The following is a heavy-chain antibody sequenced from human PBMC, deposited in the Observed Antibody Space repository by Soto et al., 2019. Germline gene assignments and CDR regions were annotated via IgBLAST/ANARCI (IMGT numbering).Heavy chain of an antibody. J-gene: IGHJ6*02. V-gene: IGHV3-30-3*01. CDR1: GFTFSSYA. D-gene: IGHD2-2*01. CDR3: TRNDCNSTSCYALYYYYYYGMDV. Sequence: QVQLVESGGGVVQPGRSLRLSCAASGFTFSSYAMHWVRQAPGKGLEWVAVISYDGSNKYYADSVKGRFTISSDKSKNTLYLQMNSLRAEDTAVYYCTRNDCNSTSCYALYYYYYYGMDVWGQGTTVTVSS. CDR2: ISYDGSNK.